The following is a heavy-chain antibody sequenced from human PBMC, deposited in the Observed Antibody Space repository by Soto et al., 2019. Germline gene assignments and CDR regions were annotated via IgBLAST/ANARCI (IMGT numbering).Heavy chain of an antibody. J-gene: IGHJ4*02. D-gene: IGHD6-19*01. CDR3: ARAGIAVAGTGDYFDY. V-gene: IGHV1-69*02. CDR1: GGTFSSYT. CDR2: IIPILGIA. Sequence: SVKVSCKASGGTFSSYTISWVRQAPGQGLEWMGRIIPILGIANYAQKFQGRVTITADRSTSTAYMELSSLRSEDTAVYYCARAGIAVAGTGDYFDYWGQGTLVTVSS.